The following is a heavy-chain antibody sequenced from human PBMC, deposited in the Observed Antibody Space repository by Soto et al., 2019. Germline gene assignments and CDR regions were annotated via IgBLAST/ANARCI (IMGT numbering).Heavy chain of an antibody. J-gene: IGHJ4*02. CDR3: AHTPDPDTDNDVFDF. CDR2: IYWNNDK. D-gene: IGHD2-8*01. V-gene: IGHV2-5*01. CDR1: GFALRNGGAG. Sequence: QITLKESGPTLVKPTQTLTLTCTFSGFALRNGGAGVGWIRQPPGKALEWLVIIYWNNDKFYNPSLKTRLTVAEDTSKNQVVLTMTDMDPVDSATYYCAHTPDPDTDNDVFDFWGQGAPVTVSS.